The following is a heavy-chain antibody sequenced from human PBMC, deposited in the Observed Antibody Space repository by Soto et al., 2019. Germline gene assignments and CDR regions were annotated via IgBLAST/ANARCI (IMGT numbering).Heavy chain of an antibody. CDR2: ISYDGSNK. V-gene: IGHV3-30-3*01. CDR3: ARDLSIEAVYYFHY. CDR1: GFTFSSYA. D-gene: IGHD6-25*01. J-gene: IGHJ4*02. Sequence: QVQLVESGGGVVQPGRSLRLSCAASGFTFSSYAMHWVRQAPGKGLEWVAVISYDGSNKYYADSVKGRFTISRDNSKNTLYLQMNSLRAEDTAVYYCARDLSIEAVYYFHYWGQGTLVTVSS.